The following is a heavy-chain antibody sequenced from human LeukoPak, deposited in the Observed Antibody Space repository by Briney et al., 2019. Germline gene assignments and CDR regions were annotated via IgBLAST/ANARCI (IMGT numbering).Heavy chain of an antibody. D-gene: IGHD3-3*01. Sequence: GASVKVSCKASGYTFTTHDINWVRQAPGQGLEWMGWINPNSGGTNYAQKFQGRVTMTRDTSISTAYMELSRLRSDDTAVYYCARTQLASIFGVVIIPVGDWFDPWGQGTLVTVSS. V-gene: IGHV1-2*02. CDR3: ARTQLASIFGVVIIPVGDWFDP. J-gene: IGHJ5*02. CDR1: GYTFTTHD. CDR2: INPNSGGT.